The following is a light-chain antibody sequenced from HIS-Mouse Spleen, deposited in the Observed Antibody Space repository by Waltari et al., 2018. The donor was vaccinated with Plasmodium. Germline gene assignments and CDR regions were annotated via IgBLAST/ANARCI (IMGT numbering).Light chain of an antibody. J-gene: IGLJ2*01. CDR2: EVS. CDR3: SSYAGSNNLV. Sequence: QSALTQPPSASGSPGQSVTISCTGTSSDVGGYNYVSWYQQHPGKAPKLMIYEVSKRPSGCPDRFSGSKSGNTASLTVSGRQAEDEADYYCSSYAGSNNLVFGGGTKLTVL. CDR1: SSDVGGYNY. V-gene: IGLV2-8*01.